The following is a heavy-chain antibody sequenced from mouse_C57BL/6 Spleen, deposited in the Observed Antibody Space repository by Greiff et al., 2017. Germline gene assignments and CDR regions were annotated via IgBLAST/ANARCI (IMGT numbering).Heavy chain of an antibody. Sequence: QVQLQQSGAELVRPGTSVKVSCKASGYAFTNYLIEWVKQRPGQGLEWIGVINPGSGGTNYNEKFKGKATLTADKSSSTAYMQLSSLTSEDSAVYFCAREGPDVGYFDVWGTGTTVTVSS. V-gene: IGHV1-54*01. J-gene: IGHJ1*03. CDR3: AREGPDVGYFDV. CDR2: INPGSGGT. CDR1: GYAFTNYL.